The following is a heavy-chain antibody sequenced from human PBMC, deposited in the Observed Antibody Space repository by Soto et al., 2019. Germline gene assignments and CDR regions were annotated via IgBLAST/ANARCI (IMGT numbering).Heavy chain of an antibody. V-gene: IGHV3-9*01. CDR1: GFTFDDYA. CDR2: ISWNSGSI. D-gene: IGHD5-18*01. Sequence: SLRLSCAASGFTFDDYAMHWVRQAPGKGLEWVSGISWNSGSIGYADSVKGRFTISRDNAKNSLYLQMNSLRAEDTALYYCAKDWDTAMAGYFDYWGQGTLVTVSS. J-gene: IGHJ4*02. CDR3: AKDWDTAMAGYFDY.